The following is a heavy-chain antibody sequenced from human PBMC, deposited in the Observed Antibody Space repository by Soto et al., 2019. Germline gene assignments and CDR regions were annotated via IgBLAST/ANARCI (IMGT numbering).Heavy chain of an antibody. Sequence: TLSPPRNFSGWSLHGGRYYWEWIRQHPGKGLEWIGNIYDNGITYYNPSLKSRVIISEDTSKNQFSLRLSSVTAADTAVYYCTRDRGFGMDVWGQGTTVTVSS. CDR3: TRDRGFGMDV. J-gene: IGHJ6*02. CDR1: GWSLHGGRYY. CDR2: IYDNGIT. V-gene: IGHV4-31*03.